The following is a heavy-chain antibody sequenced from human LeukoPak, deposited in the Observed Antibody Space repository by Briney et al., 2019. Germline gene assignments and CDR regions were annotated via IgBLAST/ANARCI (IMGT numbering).Heavy chain of an antibody. V-gene: IGHV3-53*01. CDR1: GFTVSSNY. Sequence: GGSLRLSCAASGFTVSSNYMTWVRQTPGKGLEWVSVIYSGGSTYYADSVKGRFTISRDNSKNTLYLQMNSLRVEDTAVYYCARVGEGAAKDWGQGTLVTVSS. CDR2: IYSGGST. J-gene: IGHJ4*02. D-gene: IGHD1-26*01. CDR3: ARVGEGAAKD.